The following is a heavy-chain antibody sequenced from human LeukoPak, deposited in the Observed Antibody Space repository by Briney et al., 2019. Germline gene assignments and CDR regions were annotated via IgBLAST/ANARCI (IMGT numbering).Heavy chain of an antibody. CDR1: GGSFSGYY. CDR2: INHRRST. D-gene: IGHD3-22*01. CDR3: ARSADDSSGYGPHDFDY. Sequence: SETLSLTCAVYGGSFSGYYWSWIRQPPGKGLEWIGEINHRRSTNYNPSLKSRVTISVDTSKNQFSLKLSSVTAADTAVYYCARSADDSSGYGPHDFDYWGQGTLVTVSS. V-gene: IGHV4-34*01. J-gene: IGHJ4*02.